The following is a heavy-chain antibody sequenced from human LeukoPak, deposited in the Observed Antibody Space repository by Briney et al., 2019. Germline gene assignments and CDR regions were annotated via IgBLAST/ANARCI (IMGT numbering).Heavy chain of an antibody. J-gene: IGHJ4*02. CDR1: GFTFSGSD. Sequence: GGSLRLSCAASGFTFSGSDMHWVRQAPGKGLEYVSGISSNGGSTYYAKSVKGRFTISRDNSKNTLFLQMGSLRAEDMAVYYCARSDTILKTTFDYWGQGTLVTVSS. D-gene: IGHD2-21*01. V-gene: IGHV3-64*01. CDR2: ISSNGGST. CDR3: ARSDTILKTTFDY.